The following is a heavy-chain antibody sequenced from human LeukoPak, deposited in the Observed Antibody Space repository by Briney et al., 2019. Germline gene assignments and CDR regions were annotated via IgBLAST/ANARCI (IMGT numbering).Heavy chain of an antibody. Sequence: PSETLSLTCTVSGGSISSYYWSWIRQPPGKGLEWIGYIYYSGSTNYNPSLKSRVTISVDTSKNQFSLKLGSVTAADTAVYYCAREVAATIDYWGQGTLVTVSS. J-gene: IGHJ4*02. CDR1: GGSISSYY. CDR3: AREVAATIDY. D-gene: IGHD5-24*01. CDR2: IYYSGST. V-gene: IGHV4-59*01.